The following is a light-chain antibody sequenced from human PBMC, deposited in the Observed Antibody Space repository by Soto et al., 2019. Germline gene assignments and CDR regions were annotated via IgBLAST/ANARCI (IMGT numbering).Light chain of an antibody. Sequence: VLTQSPDTLSLSPGEGATLSCRASQSVSSNYLAWYQQKLGQAPRLLIYDASRRATGIPDRFSGSGSGTDFTLTISRLEPEDFVVYYCQQYGRSPTFGQGTKVDIK. CDR2: DAS. V-gene: IGKV3-20*01. CDR3: QQYGRSPT. CDR1: QSVSSNY. J-gene: IGKJ1*01.